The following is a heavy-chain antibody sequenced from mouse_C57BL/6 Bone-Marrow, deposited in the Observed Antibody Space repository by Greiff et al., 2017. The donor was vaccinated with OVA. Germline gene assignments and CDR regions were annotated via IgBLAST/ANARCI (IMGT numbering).Heavy chain of an antibody. V-gene: IGHV1-82*01. CDR1: GYAFSSSW. Sequence: QVQLKESGPELVKPGASVKISCKASGYAFSSSWMNWVKQRPGKGLEWIGRIYPGDGDTNYNGKFKGKATLTADKSSSTAYMQLSSLPSEDSAVYFCARGTTVVPAYAMDYWGQGTSVTVSS. J-gene: IGHJ4*01. CDR3: ARGTTVVPAYAMDY. CDR2: IYPGDGDT. D-gene: IGHD1-1*01.